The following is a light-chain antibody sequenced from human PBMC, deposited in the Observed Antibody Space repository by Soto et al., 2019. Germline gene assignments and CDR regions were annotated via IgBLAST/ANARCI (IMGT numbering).Light chain of an antibody. V-gene: IGKV1-5*01. J-gene: IGKJ2*01. CDR3: QQYHTYYT. CDR2: DAS. Sequence: DIQMTQSPSTLSASVEDRVTITCRASQSIGNWLAWYQQKPGKAPKLLIYDASSLESGVPSRFSGSGSGTEFTLTISSLQPDDFATYYCQQYHTYYTFGQGTNLEIK. CDR1: QSIGNW.